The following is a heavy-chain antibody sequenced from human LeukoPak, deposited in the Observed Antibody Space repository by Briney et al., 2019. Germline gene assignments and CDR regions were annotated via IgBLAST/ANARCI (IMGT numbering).Heavy chain of an antibody. D-gene: IGHD7-27*01. J-gene: IGHJ6*02. Sequence: GGSLRLSCAPSEFTFNNYTLNWVRQVPGKGLEWVSSINNSSRYISYADSVNGRFTIPRDNAKNSLYLQMNSLRAEDTAVYCCARDLGIVYYYGMDVWGQGTTVIVSS. CDR3: ARDLGIVYYYGMDV. CDR1: EFTFNNYT. CDR2: INNSSRYI. V-gene: IGHV3-21*01.